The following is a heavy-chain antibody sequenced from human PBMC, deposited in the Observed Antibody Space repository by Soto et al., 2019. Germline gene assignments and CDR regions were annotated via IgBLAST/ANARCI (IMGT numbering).Heavy chain of an antibody. CDR3: SKDFTPDSRWDSDY. D-gene: IGHD1-26*01. CDR1: GFTFSIDT. Sequence: EVQILESGGGLVQPAGSLRLSCAASGFTFSIDTMSWFRQATGKGLEWVSSIYGNGRSTFYSASVKGRFTISRDNSGNTVYLQMSSLRAEDTAISYCSKDFTPDSRWDSDYWVQGSMVTVSS. CDR2: IYGNGRST. J-gene: IGHJ4*02. V-gene: IGHV3-23*01.